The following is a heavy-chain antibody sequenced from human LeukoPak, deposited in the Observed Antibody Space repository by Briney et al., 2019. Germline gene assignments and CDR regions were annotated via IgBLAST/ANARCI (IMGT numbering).Heavy chain of an antibody. V-gene: IGHV1-69*04. D-gene: IGHD2-2*01. Sequence: GASVKVSCKASGGTLSSYAISWVRQAPGQGLEWMGRIIPILGIANYAQKFQGRVTITADKSTSTAYMELSSLRSEDTAVYYCASLGTDIGYCSSTSCYVSWGQGTLVTVSS. J-gene: IGHJ5*02. CDR1: GGTLSSYA. CDR3: ASLGTDIGYCSSTSCYVS. CDR2: IIPILGIA.